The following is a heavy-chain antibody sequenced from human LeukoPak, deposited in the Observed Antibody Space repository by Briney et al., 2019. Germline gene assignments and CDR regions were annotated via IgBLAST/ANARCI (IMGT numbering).Heavy chain of an antibody. J-gene: IGHJ5*02. CDR1: GGSFSVYY. V-gene: IGHV4-34*01. D-gene: IGHD3-10*01. CDR2: INHSGST. CDR3: ARGNTYYYGSGRKGSNWFDP. Sequence: PSETLSLTCAVYGGSFSVYYWSWIRQPPGKGLEWIGEINHSGSTNYNPSLKSRVTISRDTSKNLFSLRLRSVTAADTAVYCCARGNTYYYGSGRKGSNWFDPWGQGTLVTVSS.